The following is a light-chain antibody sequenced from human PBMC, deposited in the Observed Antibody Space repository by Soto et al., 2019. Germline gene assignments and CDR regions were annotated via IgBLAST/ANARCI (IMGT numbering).Light chain of an antibody. CDR3: GTWDARLSAVV. CDR1: SSDVGGYNY. J-gene: IGLJ2*01. CDR2: DVN. Sequence: QSVLTQPRSVSGSPGQSVTISCTGTSSDVGGYNYVSWYQQHPGKAPKLMIYDVNKWPSGVPDRFSGSKSGNTASLTISGLQAEDEADYHCGTWDARLSAVVIGGGTKLTVL. V-gene: IGLV2-11*01.